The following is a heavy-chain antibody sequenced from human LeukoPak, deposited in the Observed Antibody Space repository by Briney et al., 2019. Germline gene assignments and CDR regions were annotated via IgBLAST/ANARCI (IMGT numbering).Heavy chain of an antibody. D-gene: IGHD3-22*01. CDR2: IHYSGNT. CDR1: GGSISRYY. J-gene: IGHJ4*02. V-gene: IGHV4-59*01. Sequence: SETLSLTCLVSGGSISRYYWTWLRQPPGESLEWIGWIHYSGNTAYNPSLESRVTMSVDTSKNHVSLRMTSVTAADTATYYCARWGYFDNSGYFVAEYWGQGALVTVSS. CDR3: ARWGYFDNSGYFVAEY.